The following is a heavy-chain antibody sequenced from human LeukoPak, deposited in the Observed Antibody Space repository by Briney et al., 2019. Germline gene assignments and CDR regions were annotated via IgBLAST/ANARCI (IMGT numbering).Heavy chain of an antibody. CDR3: ARVDRYSSNWVYFDF. Sequence: PADTLSLTCTVSGGSISTYYWSWIRQPPGKGLDWIGYIYHSGSTNFNPSLKSRVTISVDTSKNQFSLKLTSVTAADTAVYYCARVDRYSSNWVYFDFWGQGTLVTVSS. J-gene: IGHJ4*02. CDR1: GGSISTYY. CDR2: IYHSGST. D-gene: IGHD6-13*01. V-gene: IGHV4-59*07.